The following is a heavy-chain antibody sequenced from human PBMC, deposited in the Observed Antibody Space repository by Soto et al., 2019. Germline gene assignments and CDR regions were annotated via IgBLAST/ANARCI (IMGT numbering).Heavy chain of an antibody. CDR2: IDPSDSYT. D-gene: IGHD3-3*01. J-gene: IGHJ6*02. V-gene: IGHV5-10-1*01. CDR1: GYSFTSYW. CDR3: ARGVITIFGVVTYGMDV. Sequence: GESLKISCKGSGYSFTSYWISWVRQMPGKGLEWMGRIDPSDSYTNYSPSFQGHVTISADKSISTAYLQWSSLKASDTAMYYCARGVITIFGVVTYGMDVRGQGTTVTVSS.